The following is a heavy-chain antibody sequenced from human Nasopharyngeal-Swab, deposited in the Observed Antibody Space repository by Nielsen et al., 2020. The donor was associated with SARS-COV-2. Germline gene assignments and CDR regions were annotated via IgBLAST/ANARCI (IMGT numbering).Heavy chain of an antibody. Sequence: GESLKISCAASGFTFSDYSMNWVRQAPGKGLEWVSYISSSTSTIFYADSVKGRFTISRDNAKNSLYLQMNSLRAEDTAVYYCARDITGTTSDAFDIWGQGTMVTVSS. CDR1: GFTFSDYS. CDR3: ARDITGTTSDAFDI. J-gene: IGHJ3*02. CDR2: ISSSTSTI. V-gene: IGHV3-48*04. D-gene: IGHD1-7*01.